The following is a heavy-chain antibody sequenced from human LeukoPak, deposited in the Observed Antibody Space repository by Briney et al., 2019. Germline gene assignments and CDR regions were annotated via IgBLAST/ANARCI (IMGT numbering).Heavy chain of an antibody. CDR2: IYTSGST. J-gene: IGHJ4*02. V-gene: IGHV4-61*02. D-gene: IGHD3-22*01. CDR1: GGSISSGSYY. CDR3: ARVITSGYYFFDS. Sequence: SETLSLTCTVSGGSISSGSYYWSWIRQPAGKGLEWIGRIYTSGSTNYNPSLKSRVTISVDTSKNQFSLKLSSVTAADTAVYYCARVITSGYYFFDSWGQGTLVTVSS.